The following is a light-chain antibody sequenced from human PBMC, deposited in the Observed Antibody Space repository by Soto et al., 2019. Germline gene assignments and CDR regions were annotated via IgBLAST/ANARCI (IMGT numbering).Light chain of an antibody. CDR3: SSFTSSITYV. CDR2: DVT. V-gene: IGLV2-14*01. J-gene: IGLJ1*01. CDR1: SSDVGGYNS. Sequence: QSVLTQPASVSGSPGQSITISCTGTSSDVGGYNSVSWYRQDPGKAPKLMIYDVTNRPSGVSNRFSGSKSGNTASLTISGLQAEDEADYHCSSFTSSITYVFGTGTRSPS.